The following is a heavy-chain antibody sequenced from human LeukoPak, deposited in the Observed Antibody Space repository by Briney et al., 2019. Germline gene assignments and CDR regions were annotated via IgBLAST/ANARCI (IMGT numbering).Heavy chain of an antibody. Sequence: GGSLRLSCAASGFTVSSNYMSWVRPAPGKGLEWVSVIYSGGSTYYADSVKGRFTISRDNSKNTLYLQMNSLRAEDTAVYYCARAPLSLTIFGVVARLNWFDPWGQGTLVTVSS. CDR3: ARAPLSLTIFGVVARLNWFDP. CDR2: IYSGGST. V-gene: IGHV3-53*01. CDR1: GFTVSSNY. D-gene: IGHD3-3*01. J-gene: IGHJ5*02.